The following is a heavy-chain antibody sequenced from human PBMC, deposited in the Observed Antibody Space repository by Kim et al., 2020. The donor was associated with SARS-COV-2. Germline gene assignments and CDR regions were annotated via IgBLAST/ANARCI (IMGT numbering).Heavy chain of an antibody. Sequence: GGSLRLSCAASGFTFSSYDMHWVRQATGKGLEWVSAIGTAGDTYYPGSVKGRFTISRENAKNSLYLQMNSLRAGDTAVYYCARGLKTNEKDIVVVPAAMLIDYWGQGTLVTVSS. CDR1: GFTFSSYD. CDR3: ARGLKTNEKDIVVVPAAMLIDY. J-gene: IGHJ4*02. V-gene: IGHV3-13*01. CDR2: IGTAGDT. D-gene: IGHD2-2*01.